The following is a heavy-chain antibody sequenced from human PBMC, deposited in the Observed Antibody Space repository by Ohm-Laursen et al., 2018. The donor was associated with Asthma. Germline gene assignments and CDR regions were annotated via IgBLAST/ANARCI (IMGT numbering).Heavy chain of an antibody. J-gene: IGHJ4*02. CDR2: ISYSGTP. CDR1: GDPISDTYT. D-gene: IGHD1-1*01. CDR3: LRSRTRGAFDY. Sequence: SETLSLTCTVSGDPISDTYTWGWVRQPPGKGLEYIGTISYSGTPYDNPSLRSRVTISVDTSKNQFSPKVSSVTAADTAVYYCLRSRTRGAFDYWGQGRLVTVSS. V-gene: IGHV4-39*01.